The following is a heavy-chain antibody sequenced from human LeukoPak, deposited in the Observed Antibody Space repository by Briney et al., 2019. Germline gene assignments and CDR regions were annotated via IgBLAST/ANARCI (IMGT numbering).Heavy chain of an antibody. CDR3: ARDPYSSGRLFDY. V-gene: IGHV1-2*02. J-gene: IGHJ4*02. Sequence: ASVKVSCKASGYTFTGYYMHWVRPAPGQGLAWMGWINPNSGGTNYAQKFQGRVTMTRDTSISTAYMELSRLRSDDTAVYYCARDPYSSGRLFDYWGQGTLVTVSS. D-gene: IGHD6-19*01. CDR2: INPNSGGT. CDR1: GYTFTGYY.